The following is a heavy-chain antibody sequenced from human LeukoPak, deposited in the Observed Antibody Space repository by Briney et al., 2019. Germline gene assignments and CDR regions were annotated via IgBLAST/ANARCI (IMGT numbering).Heavy chain of an antibody. J-gene: IGHJ4*02. D-gene: IGHD3-22*01. CDR3: ARGVRESRITMIVVVITVDY. Sequence: GGSLRLSCAAAGFTFDDYGMSWVRQAPGKGLEWVSGINWNGGSTGYADSVKGRFTISRDNAKNSLYLQMNSLRAEDTAVYYCARGVRESRITMIVVVITVDYWGQGTLVTVSS. CDR2: INWNGGST. V-gene: IGHV3-20*04. CDR1: GFTFDDYG.